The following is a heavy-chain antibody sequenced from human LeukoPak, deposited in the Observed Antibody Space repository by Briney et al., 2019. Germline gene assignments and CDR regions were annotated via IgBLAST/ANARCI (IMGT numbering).Heavy chain of an antibody. V-gene: IGHV4-4*02. CDR3: ARGTIAVVGTRFDP. CDR1: GGSISSYY. CDR2: IHPSGST. J-gene: IGHJ5*02. D-gene: IGHD6-19*01. Sequence: SETLSLTCTVSGGSISSYYWSWVRQPPGKGLEWIGEIHPSGSTNSNPSLKSRVTISVDKSKNQFSLKLDSVTAADSAVYFCARGTIAVVGTRFDPWGQGTLVTVSS.